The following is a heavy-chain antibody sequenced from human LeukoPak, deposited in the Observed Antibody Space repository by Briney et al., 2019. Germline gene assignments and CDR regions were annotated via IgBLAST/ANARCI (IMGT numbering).Heavy chain of an antibody. CDR2: FDPEDGER. D-gene: IGHD4-17*01. V-gene: IGHV1-24*01. Sequence: ASVKVSCKVSGYTLSELSMHWVRQAPGKGLEWMGGFDPEDGERMYAQKIQGRLTMTEDTSTDPAYMELSSLRSDDTAVYYCATETPVRRYGDYVAYYFDHWGQGTLVTVSS. J-gene: IGHJ4*02. CDR1: GYTLSELS. CDR3: ATETPVRRYGDYVAYYFDH.